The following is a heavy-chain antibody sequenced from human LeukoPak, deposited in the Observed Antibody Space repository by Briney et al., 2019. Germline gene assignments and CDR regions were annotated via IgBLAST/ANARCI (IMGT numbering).Heavy chain of an antibody. D-gene: IGHD3-22*01. Sequence: GSSVKVSCKASGGTFSSYAISWVRQAPGQGLEWMGGITPIFGTANYAQKFQGRATITTDESTSTAYMELSSLRSEDTAVYYCARQSGDSSGYFQYYFDYWGQGTLVTVSS. V-gene: IGHV1-69*05. J-gene: IGHJ4*02. CDR2: ITPIFGTA. CDR3: ARQSGDSSGYFQYYFDY. CDR1: GGTFSSYA.